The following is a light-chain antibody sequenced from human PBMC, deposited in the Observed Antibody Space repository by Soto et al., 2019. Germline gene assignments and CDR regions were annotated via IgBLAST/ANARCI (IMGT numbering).Light chain of an antibody. Sequence: MLTQSPGTLSLSPGDRATLSCRASEIVSSSYLAWYQQKPGQAPRLLIYGASTRATGIPDRFSGDGSVTHFTLTISRLEAEDFVMYYCQQYGSSPITFGQGKRMEIK. J-gene: IGKJ5*01. CDR3: QQYGSSPIT. CDR2: GAS. V-gene: IGKV3-20*01. CDR1: EIVSSSY.